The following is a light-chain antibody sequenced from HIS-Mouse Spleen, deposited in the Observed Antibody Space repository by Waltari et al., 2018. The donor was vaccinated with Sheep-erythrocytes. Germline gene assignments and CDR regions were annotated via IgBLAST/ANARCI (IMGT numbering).Light chain of an antibody. CDR2: EGS. V-gene: IGLV2-23*01. CDR1: SSDVGSYNL. Sequence: QSALTQPASVSGSPGQSITISCTGTSSDVGSYNLVSLDQQHPGKAPKLMIYEGSKRPSGVSNRFSGSKSGNTASLTISGLQAEDEADYYCCSYAGSSTFVVFGGGTKLTVL. CDR3: CSYAGSSTFVV. J-gene: IGLJ2*01.